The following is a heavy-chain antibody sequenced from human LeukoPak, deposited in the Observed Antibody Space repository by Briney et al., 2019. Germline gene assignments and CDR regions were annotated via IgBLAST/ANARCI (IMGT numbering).Heavy chain of an antibody. D-gene: IGHD2-15*01. J-gene: IGHJ3*02. Sequence: SETLSLTCTVSGGSISSYYWIWIRQPPGKGLEWIGYIYYSGSTNYNPSLKSRVTISVDTSKNQFSLKLSSVTAADTAVYYCARDLGLLGYCSGGSCYGASDIWGQGTMVTVSS. CDR3: ARDLGLLGYCSGGSCYGASDI. V-gene: IGHV4-59*01. CDR2: IYYSGST. CDR1: GGSISSYY.